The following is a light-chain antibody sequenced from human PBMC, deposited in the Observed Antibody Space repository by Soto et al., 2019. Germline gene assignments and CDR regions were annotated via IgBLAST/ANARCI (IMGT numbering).Light chain of an antibody. J-gene: IGLJ2*01. CDR2: DVS. V-gene: IGLV2-8*01. CDR1: TSDVGGYNY. Sequence: QSALTQPPSASGSPGQSVAISCTGTTSDVGGYNYVSWYQQHPGKAPKLIIYDVSKRPSGVPDRFSGSKSGNTASLTVSGLQGEDEADYYCSSYVASNTLAFGGWTKVTVL. CDR3: SSYVASNTLA.